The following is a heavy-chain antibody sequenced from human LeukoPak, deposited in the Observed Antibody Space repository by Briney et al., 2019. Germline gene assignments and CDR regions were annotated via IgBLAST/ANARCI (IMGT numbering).Heavy chain of an antibody. CDR1: GFTFSSYS. CDR2: ISGSGGST. Sequence: GGSLRLSCAASGFTFSSYSMNWVRQAPGKGLEWVSAISGSGGSTYYADSVKGRFTISRDNSKNTLYLQMNSLRAEDTAVYYCAKERIPSYDFWSGYYSGFDYWGQGTLVTVSS. CDR3: AKERIPSYDFWSGYYSGFDY. D-gene: IGHD3-3*01. J-gene: IGHJ4*02. V-gene: IGHV3-23*01.